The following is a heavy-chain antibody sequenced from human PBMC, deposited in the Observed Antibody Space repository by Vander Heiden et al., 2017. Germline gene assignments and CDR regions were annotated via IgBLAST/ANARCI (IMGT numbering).Heavy chain of an antibody. CDR1: GFTFSSYS. Sequence: EVQLVESGGGLVKPGESLRLYCAGSGFTFSSYSMNWVRQAPGKGLEWVSFISSGSSYIYYADSVKGRFTISRDNAKNSLYLQMNSLKAEDTAVYYCAGVIEARPYWGQGTLVTVSS. CDR3: AGVIEARPY. J-gene: IGHJ4*02. CDR2: ISSGSSYI. D-gene: IGHD6-6*01. V-gene: IGHV3-21*01.